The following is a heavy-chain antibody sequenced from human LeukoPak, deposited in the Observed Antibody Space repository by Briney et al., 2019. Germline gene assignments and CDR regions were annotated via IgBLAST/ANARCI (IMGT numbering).Heavy chain of an antibody. J-gene: IGHJ4*02. V-gene: IGHV3-23*01. CDR2: VGSTGGTT. CDR1: GFTFTSSA. CDR3: AAVPGIIIAGYFAS. D-gene: IGHD3-10*02. Sequence: SGGSLRLSCVASGFTFTSSAMTWVRQAPGKGLEWVSVVGSTGGTTYYADSVKGRFTISRDSAKNTMILQMNNLRVEDTAVYYCAAVPGIIIAGYFASWGRGTLVAVSA.